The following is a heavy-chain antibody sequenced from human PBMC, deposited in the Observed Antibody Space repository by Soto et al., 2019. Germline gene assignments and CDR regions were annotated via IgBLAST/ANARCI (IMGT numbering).Heavy chain of an antibody. Sequence: GGSLRLSCAASGFTFSSYGMHWVRQAPGKGLEWVAVISYDGSNKYYADSVKGRFTISRDNSKNTLYLQMNSLRAEDTAVYYCAKDRRGMGGDYWGQGTLVTVSS. J-gene: IGHJ4*02. CDR3: AKDRRGMGGDY. CDR1: GFTFSSYG. V-gene: IGHV3-30*18. CDR2: ISYDGSNK. D-gene: IGHD1-26*01.